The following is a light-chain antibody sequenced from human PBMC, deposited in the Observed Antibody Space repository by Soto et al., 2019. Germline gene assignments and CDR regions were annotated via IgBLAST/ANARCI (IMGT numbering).Light chain of an antibody. Sequence: QSALTQPASVSGSPGQSITISCTGTSSDVGGYNYVSWYQQHPGKAPKLMIYDVSNRPSGVSNRFSGSKSGNTASLTISGLQPEDEADYYCSSYTSSSTYYVFGTGTKVTVL. CDR1: SSDVGGYNY. CDR3: SSYTSSSTYYV. J-gene: IGLJ1*01. CDR2: DVS. V-gene: IGLV2-14*01.